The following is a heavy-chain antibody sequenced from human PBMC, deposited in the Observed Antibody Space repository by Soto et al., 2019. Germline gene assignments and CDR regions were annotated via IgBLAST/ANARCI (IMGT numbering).Heavy chain of an antibody. CDR3: ARYYDSSGILTH. J-gene: IGHJ4*02. CDR1: GGSISSYY. D-gene: IGHD3-22*01. CDR2: IYYSGST. Sequence: NPSETLSLTCTVSGGSISSYYWSWIRQPPGKGLEWIGYIYYSGSTNYNPSLKSRVTISVDTSKNQFSLKLSSVTAADTAVYYCARYYDSSGILTHWGQGTLVTVSS. V-gene: IGHV4-59*01.